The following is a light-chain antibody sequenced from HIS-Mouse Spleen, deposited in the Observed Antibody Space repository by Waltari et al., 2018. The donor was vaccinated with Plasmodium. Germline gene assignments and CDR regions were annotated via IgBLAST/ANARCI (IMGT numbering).Light chain of an antibody. CDR3: QVWDSSSDHVV. Sequence: SYVLTQPPSVPVAPGQTARITCGGNNLGRKSVHWYQQKPGQAPVLVVYDDSDRPSGIPERFSGSNSGNTATLTISRVEAGDEADYYCQVWDSSSDHVVFGGGTKLTVL. CDR2: DDS. CDR1: NLGRKS. V-gene: IGLV3-21*02. J-gene: IGLJ2*01.